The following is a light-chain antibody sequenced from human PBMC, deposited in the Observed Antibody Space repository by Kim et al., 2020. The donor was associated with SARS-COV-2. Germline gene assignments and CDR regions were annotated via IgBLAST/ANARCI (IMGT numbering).Light chain of an antibody. Sequence: GQKVTISCSGSSSNIGNNYLSWYQQRPGTAPKLLIYDNNKRPSGIPDRFSGSKSGPSATLGITGLQTGDEADYYCGTWDSSLSAVVFGGGTQLTVL. CDR3: GTWDSSLSAVV. CDR1: SSNIGNNY. J-gene: IGLJ2*01. CDR2: DNN. V-gene: IGLV1-51*01.